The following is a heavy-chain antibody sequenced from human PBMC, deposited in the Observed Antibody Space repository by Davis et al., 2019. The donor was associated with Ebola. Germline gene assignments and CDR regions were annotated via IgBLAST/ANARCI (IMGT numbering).Heavy chain of an antibody. CDR3: ARGWSGGYDPYWYFDL. CDR1: GGSIKTYY. J-gene: IGHJ2*01. Sequence: SETLSLTCSVSGGSIKTYYWSWIRQSPGKGLEWIGYISYSGSTNYNPSLKSRVTISVDRTNNQFSLKLRSVTAADTAVYYCARGWSGGYDPYWYFDLWGRGGLVTVSS. V-gene: IGHV4-59*01. D-gene: IGHD5-12*01. CDR2: ISYSGST.